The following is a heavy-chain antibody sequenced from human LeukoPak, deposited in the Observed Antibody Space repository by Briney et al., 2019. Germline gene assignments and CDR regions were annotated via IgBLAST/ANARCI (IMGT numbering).Heavy chain of an antibody. V-gene: IGHV1-2*02. CDR2: LSPNSGDT. J-gene: IGHJ4*02. Sequence: GASVKVSCKASGYTFTGYYMHWVRQAPGQEFEWMGWLSPNSGDTKFAQKFQGRVTMTRDTSISTVYMELSRLRSDDTAVYYCARATDISSWYLAYWGQGTLVTVSS. CDR1: GYTFTGYY. CDR3: ARATDISSWYLAY. D-gene: IGHD6-13*01.